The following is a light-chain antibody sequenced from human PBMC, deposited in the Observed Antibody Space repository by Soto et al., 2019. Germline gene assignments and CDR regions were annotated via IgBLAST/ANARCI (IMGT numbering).Light chain of an antibody. Sequence: QSVLTQPPSASATPGQRVTISCTGTSTDVGSHKLVSWYQQYPGNAPKLIIFEAYKRPSGVSNRFSGSKSGSTAPLTISGLQAEDEADYYCCSNAVGSTYVFGTGTKVTVL. CDR1: STDVGSHKL. CDR3: CSNAVGSTYV. V-gene: IGLV2-23*01. CDR2: EAY. J-gene: IGLJ1*01.